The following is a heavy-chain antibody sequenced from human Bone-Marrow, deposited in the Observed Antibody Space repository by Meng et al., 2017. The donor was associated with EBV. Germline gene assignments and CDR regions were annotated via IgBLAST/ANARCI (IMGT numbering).Heavy chain of an antibody. J-gene: IGHJ4*02. V-gene: IGHV1-69*12. Sequence: QGQVGQSGAEVKKPGASGKVSCMNAGGPCRDDAISWGRQAPGQGLEWMGGLIPLSDAPHYAQKFQGRVTITADESTSTHYLDLSGLRAEDTAVYYCASESGRGFTPDYWGQGTLVTVSS. CDR1: GGPCRDDA. CDR2: LIPLSDAP. CDR3: ASESGRGFTPDY. D-gene: IGHD3-10*01.